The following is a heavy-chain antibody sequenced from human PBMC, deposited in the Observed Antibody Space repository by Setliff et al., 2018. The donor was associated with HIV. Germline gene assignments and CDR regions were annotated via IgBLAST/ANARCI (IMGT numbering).Heavy chain of an antibody. Sequence: PSETLSLTCALYGGSFSGYYWSWIRQSPGKGLEWIGEVNPSGITNYNPPLKSRVTISLDTSKSQFSLNLSSVTAADTAVYYCAREVKLTPYRHYYYYMDVWGKVTTVTVSS. J-gene: IGHJ6*03. CDR2: VNPSGIT. CDR1: GGSFSGYY. D-gene: IGHD3-16*01. V-gene: IGHV4-34*01. CDR3: AREVKLTPYRHYYYYMDV.